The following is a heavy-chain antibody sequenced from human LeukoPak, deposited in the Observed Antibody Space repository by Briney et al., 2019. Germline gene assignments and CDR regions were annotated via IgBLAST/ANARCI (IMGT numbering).Heavy chain of an antibody. Sequence: PGGSLRLSCAASGFTFSSYAMHWVRQAPGKGLEWVAVTSYDGSNKYYADSVKGRFTISRDNSKNTLYLQMNSLRAEDTAVYYCAREISGYDDYYFDYWGQGTLVTVSS. D-gene: IGHD5-12*01. CDR1: GFTFSSYA. CDR2: TSYDGSNK. V-gene: IGHV3-30*04. CDR3: AREISGYDDYYFDY. J-gene: IGHJ4*02.